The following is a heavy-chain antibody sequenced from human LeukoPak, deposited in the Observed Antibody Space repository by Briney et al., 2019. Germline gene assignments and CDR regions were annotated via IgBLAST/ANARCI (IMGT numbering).Heavy chain of an antibody. CDR1: GFTFSSYA. V-gene: IGHV3-23*01. CDR2: ISGSGGNT. Sequence: PGGSLRLSCAPSGFTFSSYAMSWVRQAPGMGLEWLSAISGSGGNTYYADSVKGRFTISRDNSRNTLSLQMNSLRAEDTAVYFCAKAGYRGSSVNYFDYWGQGTLVTVSS. J-gene: IGHJ4*02. CDR3: AKAGYRGSSVNYFDY. D-gene: IGHD6-6*01.